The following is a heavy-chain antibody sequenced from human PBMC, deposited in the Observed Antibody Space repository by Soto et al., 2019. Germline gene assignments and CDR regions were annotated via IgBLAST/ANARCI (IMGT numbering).Heavy chain of an antibody. Sequence: ASVKVSCKASGGTFSSYAISWVRQAPGQGLEWMGGIIPIFGTANYAQKFQGRVTITADESTSTAYMELSSLRSEDTAVYYCARRKVYGAHTPFDYWGQGTLVTVSS. CDR2: IIPIFGTA. V-gene: IGHV1-69*13. J-gene: IGHJ4*02. D-gene: IGHD4-17*01. CDR3: ARRKVYGAHTPFDY. CDR1: GGTFSSYA.